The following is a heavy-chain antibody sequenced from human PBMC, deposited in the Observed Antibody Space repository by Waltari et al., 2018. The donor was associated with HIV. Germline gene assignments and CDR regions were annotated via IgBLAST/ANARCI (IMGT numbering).Heavy chain of an antibody. CDR1: GGSISSGTYY. J-gene: IGHJ4*02. D-gene: IGHD3-10*01. CDR2: IQHSGST. Sequence: QVQLQESGPGLVKSSQTLSLTCTVSGGSISSGTYYWNWIRQHPGTGLECIGYIQHSGSTYYNPSLKSRVSISVNTSKNQFSLNLTSVTAADTAVYYCARVSDSYGTVFEYWGQGTLVSVSS. CDR3: ARVSDSYGTVFEY. V-gene: IGHV4-31*03.